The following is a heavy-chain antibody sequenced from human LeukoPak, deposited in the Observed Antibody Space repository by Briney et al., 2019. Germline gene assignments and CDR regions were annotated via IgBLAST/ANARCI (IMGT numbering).Heavy chain of an antibody. V-gene: IGHV4-31*03. Sequence: ASETPSLTCTVSGGSISSGGYYWNWIRQHPGKGLEWIGFIYYSGSTYHNPSLKSRVSISVDTSKNQFSQKLSSVTAADTAVYYCARARDIVVSSNIYYFDNWGQGTLVTVSS. CDR2: IYYSGST. CDR1: GGSISSGGYY. CDR3: ARARDIVVSSNIYYFDN. J-gene: IGHJ4*02. D-gene: IGHD2-2*01.